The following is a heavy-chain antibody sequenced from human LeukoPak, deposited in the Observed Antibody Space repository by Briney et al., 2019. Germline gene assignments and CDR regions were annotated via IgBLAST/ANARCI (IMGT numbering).Heavy chain of an antibody. Sequence: SVKVSCKASGGTFSSYAISWVRQAPGQGLEWMGRIIPIFGTANYAQKFQGRVTITTDESTSTAYMELSSPRSEDTAVYYCARDCSGGSCYSLALDYWGQGTLVTVSS. J-gene: IGHJ4*02. CDR1: GGTFSSYA. V-gene: IGHV1-69*05. D-gene: IGHD2-15*01. CDR3: ARDCSGGSCYSLALDY. CDR2: IIPIFGTA.